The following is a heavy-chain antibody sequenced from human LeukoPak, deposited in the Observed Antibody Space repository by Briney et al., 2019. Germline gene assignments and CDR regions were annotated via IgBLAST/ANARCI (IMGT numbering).Heavy chain of an antibody. CDR2: IFYSGST. V-gene: IGHV4-39*07. Sequence: NTSETLSLTCTVSGGSISNYYWGWIRQPPGKGLEWIGNIFYSGSTYYSPSLKSRVTISLDTSRNQFSLKLNSMTAADTAVYYCAKSNGYGLVDIWGQGTMVTVSS. D-gene: IGHD3-10*01. CDR1: GGSISNYY. J-gene: IGHJ3*02. CDR3: AKSNGYGLVDI.